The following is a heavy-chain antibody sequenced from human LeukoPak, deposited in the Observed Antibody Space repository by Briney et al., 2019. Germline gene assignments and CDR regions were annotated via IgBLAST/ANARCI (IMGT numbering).Heavy chain of an antibody. Sequence: ASVKVSCKASGYTFTSYDINWVRQATGQGLEWMGWMNPNSGNTGYAQKFQGRVTMTRNTSISTAYMELGSLRSEDTAVYYCARGWANGGYRRRYFDYWGQGTLVTVSS. V-gene: IGHV1-8*01. CDR2: MNPNSGNT. D-gene: IGHD5-12*01. J-gene: IGHJ4*02. CDR3: ARGWANGGYRRRYFDY. CDR1: GYTFTSYD.